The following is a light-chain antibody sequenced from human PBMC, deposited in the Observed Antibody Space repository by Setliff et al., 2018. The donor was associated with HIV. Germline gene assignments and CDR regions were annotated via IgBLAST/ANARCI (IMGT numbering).Light chain of an antibody. V-gene: IGLV2-23*02. CDR3: CSHASTFYV. CDR1: SNDVGRYDR. J-gene: IGLJ1*01. Sequence: QSVLAQPASVSGSPGQSITISCTGTSNDVGRYDRVSWYQQHPGKPPKLIIYDVDKGPSGVPDRFSGSKSGNTASLTVSGLQAEDEAEYYCCSHASTFYVFGTGTKVTVL. CDR2: DVD.